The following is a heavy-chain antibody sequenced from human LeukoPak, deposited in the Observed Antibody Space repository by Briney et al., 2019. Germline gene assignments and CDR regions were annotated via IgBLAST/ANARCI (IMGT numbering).Heavy chain of an antibody. Sequence: GGPQRLSCAPSGFTFEDYAVHWVREAPGRGLVWVSGISGDGGSTYYADSVKGRFTISRDNSKNSLYLQMNSLRTEDSAFYYGAKDSFMTAVANYWGQGTLVTVSS. CDR3: AKDSFMTAVANY. CDR1: GFTFEDYA. CDR2: ISGDGGST. V-gene: IGHV3-43*02. D-gene: IGHD4-17*01. J-gene: IGHJ4*02.